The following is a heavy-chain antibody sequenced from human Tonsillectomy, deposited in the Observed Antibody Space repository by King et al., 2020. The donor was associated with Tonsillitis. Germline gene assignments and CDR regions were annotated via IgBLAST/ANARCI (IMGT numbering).Heavy chain of an antibody. Sequence: VQLVESGGGVVQPGRSLRLSCGASGFTFSNYGLHWVRQAPGQGLEWVASISSDGSDKFYADSVKGRFTVSRDNSKNTLYVQMISLKLWDTATYYCVRESKTGWWYYASYFQDWGQGTLVNVSS. V-gene: IGHV3-30*04. CDR3: VRESKTGWWYYASYFQD. J-gene: IGHJ1*01. CDR2: ISSDGSDK. D-gene: IGHD2-15*01. CDR1: GFTFSNYG.